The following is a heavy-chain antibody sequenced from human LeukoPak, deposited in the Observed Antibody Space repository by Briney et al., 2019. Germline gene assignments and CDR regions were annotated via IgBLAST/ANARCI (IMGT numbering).Heavy chain of an antibody. J-gene: IGHJ4*02. D-gene: IGHD3-10*01. CDR3: ANHRSAFEF. CDR1: GFTFSSYA. V-gene: IGHV3-23*01. Sequence: PGGSLRLSCAASGFTFSSYAMSWVRQSPGKGLEWVSAISGSASGGITNYADSVRGRFTISRDDYRNTLYLQMNSLRVEDTAVYYCANHRSAFEFWGQGTLVTVSS. CDR2: ISGSASGGIT.